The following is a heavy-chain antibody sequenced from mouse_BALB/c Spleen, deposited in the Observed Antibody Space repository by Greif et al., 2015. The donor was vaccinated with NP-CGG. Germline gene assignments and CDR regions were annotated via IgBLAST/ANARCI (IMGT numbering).Heavy chain of an antibody. V-gene: IGHV2-5*01. CDR2: IWRGGST. J-gene: IGHJ4*01. CDR1: GFSLTSYG. Sequence: VKLMESGPGLVQPSQSLSITCTVSGFSLTSYGVHWVRQSPGKGLEWLGVIWRGGSTDYNAAFMSRLSITKDNSKSQVFFKMNSRQADDTAIYYCAKERYDDYAMDYWGQGTSVTVSS. D-gene: IGHD2-14*01. CDR3: AKERYDDYAMDY.